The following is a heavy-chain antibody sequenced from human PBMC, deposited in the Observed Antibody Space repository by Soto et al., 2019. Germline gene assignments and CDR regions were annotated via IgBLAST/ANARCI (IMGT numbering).Heavy chain of an antibody. CDR1: GITISNYW. CDR2: IKQDGSEK. J-gene: IGHJ3*02. Sequence: EVHLVESGGGLVQPGGSLTLSCAASGITISNYWMTWVRQAPGKGLEWVANIKQDGSEKYYVDSVKGRFTISRDNAKNSLYLQMNSLRAEDTAVYYCARDQDDSSDAFDIWGQGTMVTVSS. D-gene: IGHD3-3*01. V-gene: IGHV3-7*01. CDR3: ARDQDDSSDAFDI.